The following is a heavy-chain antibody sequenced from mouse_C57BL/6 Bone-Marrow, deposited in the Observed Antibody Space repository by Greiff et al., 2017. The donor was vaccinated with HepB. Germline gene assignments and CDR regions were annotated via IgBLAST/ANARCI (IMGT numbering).Heavy chain of an antibody. Sequence: EVKLMESGGGLVKPGGSLKLSCAASGFTFSSYAMSWVRQTPEKRLEWVATISDGGSYTYYPDNVKGRFTISRDNAKNNLYLQMSQLKSEDTAMYYCARDRGGVTDYWGQGTTLTVSS. CDR3: ARDRGGVTDY. V-gene: IGHV5-4*01. J-gene: IGHJ2*01. CDR1: GFTFSSYA. D-gene: IGHD2-2*01. CDR2: ISDGGSYT.